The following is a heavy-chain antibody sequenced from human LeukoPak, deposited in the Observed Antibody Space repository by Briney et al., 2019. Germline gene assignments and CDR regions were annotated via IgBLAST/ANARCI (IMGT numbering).Heavy chain of an antibody. V-gene: IGHV4-31*03. CDR3: ARGGPYDILTGYYLNWFDP. J-gene: IGHJ5*02. D-gene: IGHD3-9*01. CDR1: GVAISRGGNY. CDR2: IYHSGRT. Sequence: SETLSLTCSVSGVAISRGGNYWSWLRQYPGKGLEWIGYIYHSGRTDYNPSLKSRVIISVDTSKNRFSLKFSSVTAADTAVYYCARGGPYDILTGYYLNWFDPWGQGTLVTVSS.